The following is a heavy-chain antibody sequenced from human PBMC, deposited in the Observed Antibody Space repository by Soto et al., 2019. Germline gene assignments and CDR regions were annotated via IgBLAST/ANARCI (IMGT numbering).Heavy chain of an antibody. CDR3: GREVGQYCGGDCHDY. J-gene: IGHJ4*02. CDR2: IYYSGST. CDR1: GGSISSGGYY. D-gene: IGHD2-21*02. Sequence: LCGGSISSGGYYWRWIRQHPGKGLEWIGYIYYSGSTYYNPSLKSRVTISVDTSKNQFSLKLSSVTAADTAVYYCGREVGQYCGGDCHDYWGQGTLVTVSS. V-gene: IGHV4-31*02.